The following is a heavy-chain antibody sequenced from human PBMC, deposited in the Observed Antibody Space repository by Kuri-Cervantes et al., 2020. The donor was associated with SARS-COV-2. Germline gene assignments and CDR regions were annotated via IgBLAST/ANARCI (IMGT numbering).Heavy chain of an antibody. D-gene: IGHD3-22*01. CDR3: ARDLYYYDSSGYYDY. J-gene: IGHJ4*01. Sequence: GGSLRLSCAASGFTFSSYEMNWVRQAPGKGLEWVSYISSSSSYTNYADSVKGRFTISRDNAKNSLYLQMNSLRAEDTAVYYCARDLYYYDSSGYYDYWGQGTLVTVSS. CDR1: GFTFSSYE. V-gene: IGHV3-21*05. CDR2: ISSSSSYT.